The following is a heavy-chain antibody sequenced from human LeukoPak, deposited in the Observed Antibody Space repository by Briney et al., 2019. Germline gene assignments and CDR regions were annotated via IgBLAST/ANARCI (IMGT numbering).Heavy chain of an antibody. CDR2: ISAYNGNT. CDR3: ATAHYYDSSGYYPH. J-gene: IGHJ4*02. Sequence: ASVKVSCKASGYTFTSYGISWVRQAPGQGLEWMGWISAYNGNTNYAQKLQGRVTMTTDTSTSTAYMELSSLRSEDTAVYYCATAHYYDSSGYYPHWGQGTLVTVSS. V-gene: IGHV1-18*01. CDR1: GYTFTSYG. D-gene: IGHD3-22*01.